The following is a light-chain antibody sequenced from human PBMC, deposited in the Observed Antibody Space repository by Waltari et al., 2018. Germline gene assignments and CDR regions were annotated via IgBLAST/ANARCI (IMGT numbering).Light chain of an antibody. V-gene: IGKV4-1*01. CDR2: WAS. CDR1: PSVFHTNNKNY. J-gene: IGKJ2*01. Sequence: DIVMTQSPDSLAVSLGERATITCKSSPSVFHTNNKNYLAWYQQKPGQPPKLLIYWASTRESGVPDRFSGSGSGTDFTLAISSLQAEDVAVYYCQQYYSTPNTFGQGTKVEIK. CDR3: QQYYSTPNT.